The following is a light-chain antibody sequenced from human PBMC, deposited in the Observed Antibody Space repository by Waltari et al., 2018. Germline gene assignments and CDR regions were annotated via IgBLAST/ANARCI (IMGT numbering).Light chain of an antibody. Sequence: DIKMTQSPSTLPASVGDRVTITCRASQTIGYWLAWYQQKPRKAPKLLIHKASNLQSWVPSRFSRRGSGTEFTLTISSLQPDDFATYYCQQYNSYSFTFGPGTTVDIK. CDR1: QTIGYW. CDR2: KAS. CDR3: QQYNSYSFT. J-gene: IGKJ3*01. V-gene: IGKV1-5*03.